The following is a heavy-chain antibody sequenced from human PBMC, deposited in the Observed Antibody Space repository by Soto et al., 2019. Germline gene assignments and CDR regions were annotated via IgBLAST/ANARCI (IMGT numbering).Heavy chain of an antibody. D-gene: IGHD6-6*01. Sequence: QLQLQESGSGLVKPSQTLSLTCAVSGGSISSGGYSWSWIRQPPGKGLEWIGYIYHSGSTYYNPSLKSRVTISVDRSKNQFALKLSSLTAADTAVYYCVGGIAARPLGYWGQGTLVTVSS. CDR2: IYHSGST. V-gene: IGHV4-30-2*01. J-gene: IGHJ4*02. CDR1: GGSISSGGYS. CDR3: VGGIAARPLGY.